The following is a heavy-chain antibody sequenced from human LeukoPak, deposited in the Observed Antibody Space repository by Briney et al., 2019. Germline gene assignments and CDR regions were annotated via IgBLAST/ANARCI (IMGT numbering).Heavy chain of an antibody. CDR2: ISYDGSNK. V-gene: IGHV3-30*18. J-gene: IGHJ4*02. CDR3: AKDLLIRQWLVPFDY. D-gene: IGHD6-19*01. Sequence: GRSLRLSCAASGFTFSSYGMHWVRQAPGKGLEWVAVISYDGSNKYYADSVKGRFTISRDNSKNTLYLQMNSLRAEDTAVYYCAKDLLIRQWLVPFDYWGQGTLVTVSS. CDR1: GFTFSSYG.